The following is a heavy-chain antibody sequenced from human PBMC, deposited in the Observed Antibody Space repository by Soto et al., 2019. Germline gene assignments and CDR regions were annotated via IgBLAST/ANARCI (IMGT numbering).Heavy chain of an antibody. CDR1: GGSISSSSYY. J-gene: IGHJ4*02. V-gene: IGHV4-39*01. Sequence: QLQLQESGPGLVKPSETLSLTCTVSGGSISSSSYYWGWIRQPPGKGLEWIGSIYYSGSTYYNPSLKSRVTISVDTSKNQFSLKLGSVTAADTAVYYCARHFTGFMGVGDYWGQGTLVTVSS. CDR2: IYYSGST. CDR3: ARHFTGFMGVGDY. D-gene: IGHD3-16*01.